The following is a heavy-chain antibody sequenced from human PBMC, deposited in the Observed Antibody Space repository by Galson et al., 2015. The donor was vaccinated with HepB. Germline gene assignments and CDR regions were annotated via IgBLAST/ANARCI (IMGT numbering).Heavy chain of an antibody. CDR2: ISYDGSNK. CDR3: ARPRLGGSYVPY. CDR1: GFTFSSYG. Sequence: SLRLSCAASGFTFSSYGMHWVRQAPGKGLEWVAVISYDGSNKYYADSVKGRFTISRDNSKNTLYLQMNSLRAEDTAVYYCARPRLGGSYVPYWGQGTLVTVSS. D-gene: IGHD1-26*01. J-gene: IGHJ4*02. V-gene: IGHV3-30*03.